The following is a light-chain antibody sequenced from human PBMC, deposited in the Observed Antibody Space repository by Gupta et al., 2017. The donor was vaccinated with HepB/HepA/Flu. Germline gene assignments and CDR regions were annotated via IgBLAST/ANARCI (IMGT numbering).Light chain of an antibody. CDR1: QGINNF. Sequence: DIQLTQSPSFLSASVGDRVTISCRASQGINNFLAWYQQKPGKAPNLLIYAAFTLQRGVPSRFSGSASGTEFTLTISSLQPEDFATYYCQQADDCPVTFGQGTLLDIK. CDR2: AAF. J-gene: IGKJ5*01. CDR3: QQADDCPVT. V-gene: IGKV1-9*01.